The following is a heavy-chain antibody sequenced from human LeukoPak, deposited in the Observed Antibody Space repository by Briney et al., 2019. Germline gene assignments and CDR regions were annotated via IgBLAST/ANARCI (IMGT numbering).Heavy chain of an antibody. V-gene: IGHV1-3*01. CDR3: ARDDLYDSSGYYSNAYYGMDV. Sequence: ASVKVSCKASGYTFTSYAMHWVRQAPGQRLEWMGWINAGNGNTRYSQKFQGRVTITRDTSASTAYMELSSLRSEDTAVYYCARDDLYDSSGYYSNAYYGMDVWGQGTTVTVS. D-gene: IGHD3-22*01. J-gene: IGHJ6*02. CDR2: INAGNGNT. CDR1: GYTFTSYA.